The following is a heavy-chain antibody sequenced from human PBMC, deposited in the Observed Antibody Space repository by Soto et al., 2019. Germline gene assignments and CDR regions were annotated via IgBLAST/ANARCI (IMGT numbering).Heavy chain of an antibody. CDR2: ISYDGSNK. CDR3: ASRGSSSGWYNYPFYYGMDV. J-gene: IGHJ6*02. V-gene: IGHV3-30*03. Sequence: HPVGSLRLSCAASGLTFSSYGMHWVRQAPGKGLEWVAVISYDGSNKYYADSVKGRFTISRDNAKNTLYLQMNSLRAEDTAVYYCASRGSSSGWYNYPFYYGMDVWGQGTTVTVSS. D-gene: IGHD6-19*01. CDR1: GLTFSSYG.